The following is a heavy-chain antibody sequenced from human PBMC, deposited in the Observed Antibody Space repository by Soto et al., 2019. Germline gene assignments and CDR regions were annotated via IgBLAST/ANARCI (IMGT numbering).Heavy chain of an antibody. Sequence: GGSLRLSCAASGFTFSNAWMSWVRQAPGKGLEWVGRIKSKTDGGTTDYAAPVKGRFTISRDDSKNTLYLQMNSLKTEDTAMYYCTTDGYYYDSSGDSLNAFDIWGQGTMVTVSS. J-gene: IGHJ3*02. V-gene: IGHV3-15*01. CDR2: IKSKTDGGTT. D-gene: IGHD3-22*01. CDR3: TTDGYYYDSSGDSLNAFDI. CDR1: GFTFSNAW.